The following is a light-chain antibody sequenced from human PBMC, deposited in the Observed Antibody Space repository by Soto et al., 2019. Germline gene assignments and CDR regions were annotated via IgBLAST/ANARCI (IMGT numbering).Light chain of an antibody. CDR3: LQDYNSPLT. Sequence: AIQMTQSPSSLSASVGDRVTITRRASQGIRNDLGWYQQKPGKAPKLLIYAASSLQSGVPSRFSGSGSGTDFTLTISSLQHEDFATYYCLQDYNSPLTFGGGTKVDIK. CDR1: QGIRND. V-gene: IGKV1-6*01. CDR2: AAS. J-gene: IGKJ4*01.